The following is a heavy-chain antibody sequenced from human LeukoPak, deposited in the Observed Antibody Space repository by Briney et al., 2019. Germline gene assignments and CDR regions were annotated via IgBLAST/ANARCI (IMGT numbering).Heavy chain of an antibody. CDR3: TRDRGDYDLYWYFDL. CDR2: IRNQTFSGTR. CDR1: GFTFGDYA. D-gene: IGHD5-12*01. Sequence: GGSLRLSCTASGFTFGDYAMSWVRQAPGKGLEWVGFIRNQTFSGTREYAASVEGRFTISRDDSKSIAYLQMNSLKTEDTAVYFCTRDRGDYDLYWYFDLWGRGTLVTVSS. J-gene: IGHJ2*01. V-gene: IGHV3-49*04.